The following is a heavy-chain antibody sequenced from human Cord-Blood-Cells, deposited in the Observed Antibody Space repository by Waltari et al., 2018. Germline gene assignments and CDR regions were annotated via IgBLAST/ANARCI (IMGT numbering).Heavy chain of an antibody. CDR2: IYYSGST. V-gene: IGHV4-59*01. CDR1: GGSISSYY. CDR3: ARVPLRTIFGVVVYMDV. D-gene: IGHD3-3*01. Sequence: QVQLQESGPGLVKPSETLSLTCTVSGGSISSYYWSWIRQPPGKGLEWIGYIYYSGSTNYKPSLKSRVTISVDTSKNQFSLKLSSVTAADTAVYYCARVPLRTIFGVVVYMDVWGKGTTVTVSS. J-gene: IGHJ6*03.